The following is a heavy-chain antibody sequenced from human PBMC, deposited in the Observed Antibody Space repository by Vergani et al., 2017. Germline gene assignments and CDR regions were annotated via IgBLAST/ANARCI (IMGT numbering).Heavy chain of an antibody. V-gene: IGHV4-30-2*01. CDR3: ARGHDSSGYYYDY. D-gene: IGHD3-22*01. CDR1: GASIRSSNYY. CDR2: IYHSGST. Sequence: QLQLQESGPGLVKPSATLSLTCSVSGASIRSSNYYWGWIRQPPGKGLEGIGYIYHSGSTYYNPSLESRVTISLDRSKNQFSLKLSSVTAADTAVYYCARGHDSSGYYYDYWGQGTLVTVSS. J-gene: IGHJ4*02.